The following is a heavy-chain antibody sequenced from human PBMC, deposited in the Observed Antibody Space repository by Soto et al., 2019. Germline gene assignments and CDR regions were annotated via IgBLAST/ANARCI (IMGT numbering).Heavy chain of an antibody. CDR1: GYTFTSYD. CDR2: MNPNSGNT. J-gene: IGHJ6*03. D-gene: IGHD5-12*01. CDR3: ARAIRGRSPVATIHYYYYYYMDV. V-gene: IGHV1-8*01. Sequence: ASVKVSCKASGYTFTSYDINWVRQATGQGLEWMGWMNPNSGNTGYAQKFQGRVTMTRNTSISTAYMELSSLRSEDTAVYYCARAIRGRSPVATIHYYYYYYMDVWGKGTTVTVSS.